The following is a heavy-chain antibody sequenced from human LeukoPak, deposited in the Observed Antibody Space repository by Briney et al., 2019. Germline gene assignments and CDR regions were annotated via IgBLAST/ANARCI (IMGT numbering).Heavy chain of an antibody. V-gene: IGHV4-34*01. CDR3: ARGPGAVTTYGYYFDY. CDR2: INHSGST. D-gene: IGHD4-17*01. Sequence: PSETLSLTCTVSGGSISSYYWIWIRQPPGKGLEWIGEINHSGSTNYNPSLKSRVTISVDTSKNQFSLKLSSVTAADTAVYYCARGPGAVTTYGYYFDYWGQGALVTVSS. J-gene: IGHJ4*02. CDR1: GGSISSYY.